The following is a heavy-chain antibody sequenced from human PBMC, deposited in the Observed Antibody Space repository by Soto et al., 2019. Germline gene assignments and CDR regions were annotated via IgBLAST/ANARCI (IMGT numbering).Heavy chain of an antibody. CDR1: GGSISTYY. Sequence: SETLSLTCTVSGGSISTYYWSWIRQPPGKGLEWIGYIYYSGSASYNPSLKSRVTISVDTSKNQFSLKLSSVTAADTAVYYCARDYYDSSGYYYLGWFDPWGQGTLVTVSS. J-gene: IGHJ5*02. CDR3: ARDYYDSSGYYYLGWFDP. V-gene: IGHV4-59*01. D-gene: IGHD3-22*01. CDR2: IYYSGSA.